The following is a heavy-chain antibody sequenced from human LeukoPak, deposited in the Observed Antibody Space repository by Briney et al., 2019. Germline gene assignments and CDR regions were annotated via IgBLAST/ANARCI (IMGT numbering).Heavy chain of an antibody. V-gene: IGHV4-59*01. D-gene: IGHD3-10*01. CDR3: AKDRGGGRDAFDI. CDR1: GDSISSYA. J-gene: IGHJ3*02. CDR2: ISRSGDT. Sequence: PSETLSLTCSVSGDSISSYAWSWIRRPPGKGLEWIGDISRSGDTNYSPSLKSRLNISVDMSKNQFSLKLRSVTAADTAVYYCAKDRGGGRDAFDIWGQGTVVTVSS.